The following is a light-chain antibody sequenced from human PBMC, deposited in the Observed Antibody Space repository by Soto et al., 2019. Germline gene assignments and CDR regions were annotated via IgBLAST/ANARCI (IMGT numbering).Light chain of an antibody. J-gene: IGKJ5*01. CDR3: QQSYSTLPIT. Sequence: DIQMTQSPSSLSASLGDRVTITCRASQSISSYLNWYQQKPGKAPKLLIYTASSLQSGVPPRFSGSGSGTDFTLTISSLQPEDFATYYCQQSYSTLPITFGQGTRLEIK. V-gene: IGKV1-39*01. CDR2: TAS. CDR1: QSISSY.